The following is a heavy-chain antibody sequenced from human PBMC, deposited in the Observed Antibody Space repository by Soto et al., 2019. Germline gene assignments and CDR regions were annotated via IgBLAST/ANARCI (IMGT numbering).Heavy chain of an antibody. CDR2: IYPSDSDT. D-gene: IGHD3-3*01. CDR3: ARGGVSTRTFDY. Sequence: EXLKISCKCSGYXFAGYWVAWVRQMPGKGLELMGIIYPSDSDTRYRPSFQGQVTISADKSISSAYLQWSSLRASDTAMYYCARGGVSTRTFDYWGQGTPVTVSS. J-gene: IGHJ4*02. V-gene: IGHV5-51*01. CDR1: GYXFAGYW.